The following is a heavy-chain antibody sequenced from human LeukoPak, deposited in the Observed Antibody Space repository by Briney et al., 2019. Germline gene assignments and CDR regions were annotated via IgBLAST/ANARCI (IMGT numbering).Heavy chain of an antibody. CDR1: GGSFSGYY. Sequence: SETLSLTCAVYGGSFSGYYWSWIRQPPGKGLEWIGEINHSGSTNCNPSLKSRVTISVDTSKNQFSLKLSSVTAADTAVYYCARASYNWNYYRKTGFDYWGQGTLVTVSS. D-gene: IGHD1-7*01. J-gene: IGHJ4*02. CDR3: ARASYNWNYYRKTGFDY. CDR2: INHSGST. V-gene: IGHV4-34*01.